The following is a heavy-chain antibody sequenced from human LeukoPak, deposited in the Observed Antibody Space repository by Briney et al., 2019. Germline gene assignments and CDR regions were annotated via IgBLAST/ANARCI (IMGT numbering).Heavy chain of an antibody. V-gene: IGHV3-48*01. CDR1: GFTFSSYS. Sequence: GGSLRLSCAASGFTFSSYSMNWFRQAPEKGLEWVSYISSSSSTIYYADSVKGRFTISRDNAKNSLYLQMNSLRAEDTAVYYCARDMYCSSTSCYTYYFDYWGQGTLVTVSS. D-gene: IGHD2-2*02. CDR3: ARDMYCSSTSCYTYYFDY. CDR2: ISSSSSTI. J-gene: IGHJ4*02.